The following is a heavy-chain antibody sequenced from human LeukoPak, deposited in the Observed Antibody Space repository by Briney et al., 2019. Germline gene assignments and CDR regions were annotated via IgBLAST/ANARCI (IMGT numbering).Heavy chain of an antibody. Sequence: ASVKVSCEASGYTFTSNYIHWVRQAPGQGLESMGIINPGGGGTSYAPKFQGRVTMTRDTSTTTVYMELSSLRSEDTAVYYCARVKSCGGDCYYFDFWGQGTLVIVSS. J-gene: IGHJ4*02. V-gene: IGHV1-46*01. CDR1: GYTFTSNY. CDR2: INPGGGGT. D-gene: IGHD2-21*02. CDR3: ARVKSCGGDCYYFDF.